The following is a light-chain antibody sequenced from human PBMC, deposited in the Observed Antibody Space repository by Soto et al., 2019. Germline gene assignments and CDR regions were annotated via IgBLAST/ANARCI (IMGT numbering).Light chain of an antibody. CDR3: QQYGSSPWT. Sequence: EIVFTQSPGTLSLSPGESATLSCRASQSVTSSYIAWYQQKPGQAPRLLIYRASTRATGIPDRFSGSGSGTDFTLIISRLEPEDFAVYHCQQYGSSPWTFGQGTKVDIK. CDR1: QSVTSSY. CDR2: RAS. V-gene: IGKV3-20*01. J-gene: IGKJ1*01.